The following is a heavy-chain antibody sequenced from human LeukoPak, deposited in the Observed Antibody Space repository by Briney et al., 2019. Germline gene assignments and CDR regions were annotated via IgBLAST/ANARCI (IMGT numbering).Heavy chain of an antibody. J-gene: IGHJ3*02. CDR1: GYTFTSYY. D-gene: IGHD3-22*01. V-gene: IGHV1-46*01. CDR2: INPSDGST. Sequence: GASVKVSCKASGYTFTSYYMHWVRQAPGQGLEWMGIINPSDGSTSYAQKFQGRVTMTRDTSTSTVYMELSSLRSEDTAVYYCARDGGYYYDSSGYYGDDAFDIWGQGTMVTVSS. CDR3: ARDGGYYYDSSGYYGDDAFDI.